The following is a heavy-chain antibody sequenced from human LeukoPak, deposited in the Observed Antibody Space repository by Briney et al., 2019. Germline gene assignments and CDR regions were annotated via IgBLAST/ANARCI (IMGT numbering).Heavy chain of an antibody. CDR3: ARDLGDYYDSSGYYPLDY. CDR2: ISSSGSTI. V-gene: IGHV3-11*04. CDR1: GFTFSDYY. J-gene: IGHJ4*02. Sequence: GGSLRLSCAASGFTFSDYYMSWIRQAPGKGLEWVPYISSSGSTIYYADSVKGRFTISRDNAKNSLYLQMNSLRAEDTAVYYCARDLGDYYDSSGYYPLDYWGQGTLVTVSS. D-gene: IGHD3-22*01.